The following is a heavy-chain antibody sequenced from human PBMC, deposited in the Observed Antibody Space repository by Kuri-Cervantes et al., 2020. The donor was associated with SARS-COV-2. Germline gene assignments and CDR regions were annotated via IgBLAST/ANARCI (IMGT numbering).Heavy chain of an antibody. CDR1: GFSLTTRGLG. CDR2: IYWDDDK. CDR3: ARIPAVAGFLDY. V-gene: IGHV2-5*02. D-gene: IGHD6-19*01. Sequence: SGPTLVKPTQTLTLTCTFSGFSLTTRGLGVGWIRQPPGKALEWLAVIYWDDDKRYSPSLKTRLTISKDASKNQVVLTMTNMDPVDTATYYCARIPAVAGFLDYWGQGTLVTVSS. J-gene: IGHJ4*02.